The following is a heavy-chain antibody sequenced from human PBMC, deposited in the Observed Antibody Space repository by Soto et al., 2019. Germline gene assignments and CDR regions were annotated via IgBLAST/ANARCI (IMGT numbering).Heavy chain of an antibody. CDR2: IYRDGST. J-gene: IGHJ4*02. CDR3: GRNYFDSGGGFDY. Sequence: PGGSLRLSCAASGFIVSSNYMSWVRQAPGKGLEWVSVIYRDGSTYYADSVKGRFTISRDNSKNTLYLQMNSLRAEDTAVYYCGRNYFDSGGGFDYWGQGTLVTVSS. D-gene: IGHD3-22*01. CDR1: GFIVSSNY. V-gene: IGHV3-53*01.